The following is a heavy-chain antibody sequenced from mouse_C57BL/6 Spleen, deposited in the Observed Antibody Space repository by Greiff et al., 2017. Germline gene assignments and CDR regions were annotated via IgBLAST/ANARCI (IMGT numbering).Heavy chain of an antibody. CDR3: ARVGTGWYFDV. V-gene: IGHV1-4*01. J-gene: IGHJ1*03. Sequence: QVHVKQSGAELARPGASVKMSCKASGYTFTSYTMHWVKQRPGQGLEWIGYINPSSGYTKYNQKFKDKATLTADKSSSTAYMPRSSLTSEDSSVYYCARVGTGWYFDVWGTGTTVTVSS. CDR2: INPSSGYT. CDR1: GYTFTSYT. D-gene: IGHD4-1*01.